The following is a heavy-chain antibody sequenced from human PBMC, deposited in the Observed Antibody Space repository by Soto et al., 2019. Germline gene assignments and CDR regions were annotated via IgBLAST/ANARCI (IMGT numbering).Heavy chain of an antibody. D-gene: IGHD3-10*01. Sequence: QVHLQQWGAGLLKPSETLSLTCAVYGGSFSGYYWSWIRQPPGKGLEWIGEINHSGSTNSNPSLKSRESISGGTSNNQFSLKLSSVTAADTAVYYCARGRGDGYNQPWFFDLWGRGALITVSS. CDR1: GGSFSGYY. CDR2: INHSGST. CDR3: ARGRGDGYNQPWFFDL. J-gene: IGHJ2*01. V-gene: IGHV4-34*01.